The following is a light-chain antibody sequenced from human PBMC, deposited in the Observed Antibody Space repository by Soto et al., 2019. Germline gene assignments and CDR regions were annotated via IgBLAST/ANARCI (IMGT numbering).Light chain of an antibody. V-gene: IGKV1-5*01. CDR1: QSIRHY. CDR3: QHHNSYSQT. J-gene: IGKJ1*01. CDR2: GAS. Sequence: DIQMPQSPPTLPASVGDRVTITCRASQSIRHYLAWYQQMPGKAPKLLIYGASTLQSGVPSRFSGSGSGTEFTLTISSLQPDDFGTYFCQHHNSYSQTFGQGTKV.